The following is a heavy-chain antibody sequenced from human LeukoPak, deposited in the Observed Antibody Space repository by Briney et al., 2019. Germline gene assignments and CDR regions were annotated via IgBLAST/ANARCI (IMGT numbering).Heavy chain of an antibody. CDR1: GFTFSNAW. Sequence: GGSLRLSCAASGFTFSNAWMSWVRQAPVKGLEWVGRIKSNNDGGTTDYAAPVKGRVTISRDDSKNTLYLQMNNLKTEDTAVYYCTTFPSGFDIWGQGTVVSVSS. D-gene: IGHD3-3*01. CDR2: IKSNNDGGTT. V-gene: IGHV3-15*05. CDR3: TTFPSGFDI. J-gene: IGHJ3*02.